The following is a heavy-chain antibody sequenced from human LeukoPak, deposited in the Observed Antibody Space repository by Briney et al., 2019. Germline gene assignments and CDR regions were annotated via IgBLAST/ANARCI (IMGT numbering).Heavy chain of an antibody. CDR3: ARGDYYDSSGYPTDY. V-gene: IGHV1-3*01. J-gene: IGHJ4*02. CDR2: INAGNGNT. Sequence: ASVKVSCKASGYTFTCYAMHWVRQAPGQRLEWMGWINAGNGNTKYSQKFQGRVTITRDTSASTAYMELSSLRSEDTAVYYCARGDYYDSSGYPTDYWGQGTLVTVSS. CDR1: GYTFTCYA. D-gene: IGHD3-22*01.